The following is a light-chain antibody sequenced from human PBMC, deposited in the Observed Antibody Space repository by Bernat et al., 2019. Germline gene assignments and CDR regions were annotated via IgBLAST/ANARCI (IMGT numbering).Light chain of an antibody. CDR2: DVS. V-gene: IGLV2-14*03. CDR1: SSDVGAYNY. Sequence: QSALTQPASVSGSPGQSITLSCTGTSSDVGAYNYVSWYQQHPGRAPKLMIFDVSNRPSGVSDRFSGSKSGNTASLTISGLRPEDETDYYCSSVSTTRTTVVFGGGTKLTVL. J-gene: IGLJ3*02. CDR3: SSVSTTRTTVV.